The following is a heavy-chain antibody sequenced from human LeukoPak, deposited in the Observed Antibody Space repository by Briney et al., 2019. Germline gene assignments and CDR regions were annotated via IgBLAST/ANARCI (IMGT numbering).Heavy chain of an antibody. CDR2: ISGSGGST. Sequence: GGSLRLSCVASGFTFSSYWMSWVRQAPGKGLEWVSAISGSGGSTYYADSVEGRFTISRDNSKNTLYLQMNSLRAEDTAVYYCAKGLYSGYTMDVWGKGTTVTISS. CDR1: GFTFSSYW. J-gene: IGHJ6*03. D-gene: IGHD5-12*01. V-gene: IGHV3-23*01. CDR3: AKGLYSGYTMDV.